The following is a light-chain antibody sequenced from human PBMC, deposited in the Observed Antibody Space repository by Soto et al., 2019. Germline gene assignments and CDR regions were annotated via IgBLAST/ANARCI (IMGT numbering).Light chain of an antibody. CDR1: QGISTY. CDR2: DAS. Sequence: IQLTQSPSSLSASVGDRVTITCRASQGISTYLAWYQQKPGKAPKLLIYDASTLQSGVPSRFSGSGSGTEFTLTISSLQPEDFATYYCQQYNSYPWTFGQGTKVDIK. V-gene: IGKV1-9*01. CDR3: QQYNSYPWT. J-gene: IGKJ1*01.